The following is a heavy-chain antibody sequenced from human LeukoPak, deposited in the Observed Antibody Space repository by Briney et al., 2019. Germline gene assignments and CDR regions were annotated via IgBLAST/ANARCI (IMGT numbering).Heavy chain of an antibody. CDR2: IYTSGST. Sequence: PSETLSLTCTVSGGSISSGSYYWSWIRQPAGKGLEWIGRIYTSGSTNYNPSLKSRVTISVDTSKNQFSLKLSSVTAADTAVYYCARDDPIAAAGKRYFQHWGQGTLVTVSS. D-gene: IGHD6-13*01. V-gene: IGHV4-61*02. J-gene: IGHJ1*01. CDR1: GGSISSGSYY. CDR3: ARDDPIAAAGKRYFQH.